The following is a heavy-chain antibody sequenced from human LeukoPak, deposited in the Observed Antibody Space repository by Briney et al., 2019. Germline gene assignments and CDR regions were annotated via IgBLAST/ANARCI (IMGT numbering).Heavy chain of an antibody. V-gene: IGHV1-18*01. J-gene: IGHJ4*02. CDR1: GYTFSNYG. CDR3: GRGVNRGWVAPPEY. D-gene: IGHD6-19*01. CDR2: ISAYNRNT. Sequence: ASVKLSCKASGYTFSNYGVSWVRQAPGQGLEWIGWISAYNRNTNYAQKFQGRVTMTTDTSSNTVYMELRTLRSDDTAVNYCGRGVNRGWVAPPEYWGQGNLVTVSS.